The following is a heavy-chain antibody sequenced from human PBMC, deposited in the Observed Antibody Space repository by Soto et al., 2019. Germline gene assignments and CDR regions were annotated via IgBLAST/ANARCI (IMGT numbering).Heavy chain of an antibody. CDR3: ARGRRRRYYYDSSGYPPYFDY. J-gene: IGHJ4*02. V-gene: IGHV4-34*01. D-gene: IGHD3-22*01. Sequence: PSETLSLTCAVYGGSFSGYYWSWIRQPPGKGLEWIGEINHSGSTNYNPSLKSRVTISVDTSKNQFSLKLSSVTAADTAVYYCARGRRRRYYYDSSGYPPYFDYWGQGTLVNVSS. CDR1: GGSFSGYY. CDR2: INHSGST.